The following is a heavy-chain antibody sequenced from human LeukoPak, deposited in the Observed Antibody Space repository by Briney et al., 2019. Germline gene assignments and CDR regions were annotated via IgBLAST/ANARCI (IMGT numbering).Heavy chain of an antibody. D-gene: IGHD3-16*02. CDR2: FDPEDGET. CDR3: ATDRGKTRLGEISYDY. Sequence: ASVKVTCKVSGYTLTELSMHWVRQAPGKGLEWMGGFDPEDGETIYAQKYQGRVTMTEDTSTDTAYMELSSLRSEDTAVYYCATDRGKTRLGEISYDYWGQRTLVIIAS. V-gene: IGHV1-24*01. CDR1: GYTLTELS. J-gene: IGHJ4*02.